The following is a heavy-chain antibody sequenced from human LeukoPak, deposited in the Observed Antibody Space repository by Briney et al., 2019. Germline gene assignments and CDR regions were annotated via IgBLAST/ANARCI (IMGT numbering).Heavy chain of an antibody. CDR2: INPNSGGT. D-gene: IGHD4-17*01. CDR1: GYTFTSYA. CDR3: ARVHGDYRPLDY. V-gene: IGHV1-2*02. Sequence: ASVKVSCKASGYTFTSYAMHWVRQAPGQGLEWMGIINPNSGGTNYAQKFQGRVTMTRDTSISTAYMELSRLRSDDTAVYYCARVHGDYRPLDYWGQGTLVTVSS. J-gene: IGHJ4*02.